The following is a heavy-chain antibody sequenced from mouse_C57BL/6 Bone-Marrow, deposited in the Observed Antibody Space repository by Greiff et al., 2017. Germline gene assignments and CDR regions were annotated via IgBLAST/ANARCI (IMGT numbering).Heavy chain of an antibody. J-gene: IGHJ3*01. D-gene: IGHD1-2*01. CDR3: ARHYYGCAY. CDR2: IYPGDGDT. V-gene: IGHV1-82*01. CDR1: GYAFSSSW. Sequence: VQLVESGPELVKPGASVKISCKASGYAFSSSWMNWVKQRPGKGLEWIGRIYPGDGDTNYNGKFKGKATLTADKSSSTAYMQLSSLTSEDSAVYFCARHYYGCAYWGQGTLVTVSA.